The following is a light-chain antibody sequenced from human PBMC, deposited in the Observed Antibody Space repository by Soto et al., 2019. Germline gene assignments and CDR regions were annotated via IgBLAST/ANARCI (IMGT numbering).Light chain of an antibody. CDR2: HDS. V-gene: IGLV3-21*03. J-gene: IGLJ2*01. CDR1: NIGSKS. Sequence: SYELTHPSSVSVAPGKTATLTCGGNNIGSKSVHWYQQKAGQAPVLVVSHDSHRPSGIPERFSGSNSANTATLTINRVEAGVEADYYCPVWDPKTEHPVIGGGPKL. CDR3: PVWDPKTEHPV.